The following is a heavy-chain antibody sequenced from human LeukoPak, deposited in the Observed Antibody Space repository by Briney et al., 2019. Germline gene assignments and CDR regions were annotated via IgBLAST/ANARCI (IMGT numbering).Heavy chain of an antibody. CDR3: ASYLSGWPMKY. CDR1: GYTFTGYY. V-gene: IGHV1-2*02. CDR2: INPNSGDT. Sequence: ASVKVSCKASGYTFTGYYMHWVRQAPGQGLEWIGRINPNSGDTNYAQKFQGRVTMTRDMSTSTVYMELSSLRSEDTAVYYCASYLSGWPMKYWGQGTLVTVSS. J-gene: IGHJ4*02. D-gene: IGHD6-19*01.